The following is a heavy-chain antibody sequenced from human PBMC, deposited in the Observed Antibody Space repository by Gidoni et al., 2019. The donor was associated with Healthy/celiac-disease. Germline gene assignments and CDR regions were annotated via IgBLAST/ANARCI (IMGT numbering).Heavy chain of an antibody. J-gene: IGHJ4*02. Sequence: QVQLQQWGAGLLKPSETLSLTCAVYGGSFRGYSWSWIRPPPGKGLEWIGEINHSGSTNYNPSLKSRVTISVDTSKNQFSLKLSSVTAADTAVYYCARGRFMITFGGVIASVPFGYWGQGTLVTVSS. CDR3: ARGRFMITFGGVIASVPFGY. CDR2: INHSGST. CDR1: GGSFRGYS. V-gene: IGHV4-34*01. D-gene: IGHD3-16*02.